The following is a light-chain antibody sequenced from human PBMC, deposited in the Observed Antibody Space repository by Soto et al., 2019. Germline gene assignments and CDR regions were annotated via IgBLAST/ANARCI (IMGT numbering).Light chain of an antibody. CDR2: KTS. V-gene: IGKV1-5*03. CDR1: QSISNW. CDR3: QQYKTFWT. J-gene: IGKJ1*01. Sequence: DIPMTQSPSTLSASVGDRVTITCRASQSISNWLAWFQQKPGKAPKLLIYKTSTLESGVPSRFSGSGSGTEFTLTISNLQPDDFATYYCQQYKTFWTFGQGTKVEI.